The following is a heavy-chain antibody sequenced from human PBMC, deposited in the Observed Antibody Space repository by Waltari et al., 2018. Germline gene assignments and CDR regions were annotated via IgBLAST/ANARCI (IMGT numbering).Heavy chain of an antibody. CDR3: ARNGYYCIDF. J-gene: IGHJ4*02. V-gene: IGHV4-4*02. CDR1: W. CDR2: IHHTGNT. Sequence: WWSWVRQPPGKGLEWIAEIHHTGNTNYNPSLKSRVTISVDTSKNQFSLKLTSLTAADTAIYYCARNGYYCIDFWGQGTLVTVSS. D-gene: IGHD3-22*01.